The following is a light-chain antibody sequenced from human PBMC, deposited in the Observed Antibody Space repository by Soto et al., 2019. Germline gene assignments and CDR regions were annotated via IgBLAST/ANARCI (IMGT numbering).Light chain of an antibody. CDR3: SSYTSTSTSCV. CDR1: SSDVGGYNY. J-gene: IGLJ1*01. CDR2: DVS. V-gene: IGLV2-14*01. Sequence: QSVLTQPASVSGSPGQSITISCTGTSSDVGGYNYVSWHQQHPGKAPKLLIFDVSNRPSGVSSRFSGSKSGNTASLTISGLQAEDEADYYCSSYTSTSTSCVFGTGTKVTV.